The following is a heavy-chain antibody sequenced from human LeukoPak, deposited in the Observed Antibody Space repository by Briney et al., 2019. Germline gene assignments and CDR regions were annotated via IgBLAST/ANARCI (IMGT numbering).Heavy chain of an antibody. D-gene: IGHD3-10*01. J-gene: IGHJ4*02. CDR3: AKWLGSGTYINFDF. CDR2: ISGTGGST. Sequence: GGSLRLSCTASGFIVSSDYMTWVRQAPGKGLEWVSAISGTGGSTYYADSVKGRFTISRDNSKNTLYLQMNSLRAEDTAVYYCAKWLGSGTYINFDFWGQGTLVTVSS. CDR1: GFIVSSDY. V-gene: IGHV3-23*01.